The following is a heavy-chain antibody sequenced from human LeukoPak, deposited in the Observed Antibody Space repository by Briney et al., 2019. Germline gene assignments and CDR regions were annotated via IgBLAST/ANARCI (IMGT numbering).Heavy chain of an antibody. CDR2: INHSGST. CDR1: DGSFGGYY. V-gene: IGHV4-34*01. CDR3: ARRRALAAGTPLDY. D-gene: IGHD6-13*01. Sequence: SETLSLTCAVYDGSFGGYYWSWIRQPPGKGMEWIGEINHSGSTNYNPSLKSRVTISVDTSKNQFSLKLSSVTAADTAVYYCARRRALAAGTPLDYWGQGTLVTVSS. J-gene: IGHJ4*02.